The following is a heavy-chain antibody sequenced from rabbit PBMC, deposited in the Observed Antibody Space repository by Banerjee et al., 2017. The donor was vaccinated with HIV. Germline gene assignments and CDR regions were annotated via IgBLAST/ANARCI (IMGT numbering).Heavy chain of an antibody. Sequence: QSLEESGGGLVQPEGSLTLTCKASGFDFSTYYMSWVRQAPGKGLEWIGYIDPVFGSALYVSWAKGRFTISRTSSTTVALQMTSLTAADTATYFCGRHASSSGWGGDLWGPGTLVTVS. D-gene: IGHD4-1*01. J-gene: IGHJ6*01. CDR1: GFDFSTYY. CDR2: IDPVFGSA. CDR3: GRHASSSGWGGDL. V-gene: IGHV1S40*01.